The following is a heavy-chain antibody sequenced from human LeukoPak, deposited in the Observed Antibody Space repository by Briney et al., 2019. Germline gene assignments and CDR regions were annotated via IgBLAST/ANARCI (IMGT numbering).Heavy chain of an antibody. CDR3: ARDMVQTVDY. D-gene: IGHD3-10*01. J-gene: IGHJ4*02. V-gene: IGHV3-23*01. CDR2: ISGSGGST. Sequence: GGSLRLSCAASGFTFSNYAMSWVRQAPGKGLEWVSLISGSGGSTYYADSVKGRFTISRDNAKNSLYLQMNSLRAEDTAVYYCARDMVQTVDYWGQGTLVTVSS. CDR1: GFTFSNYA.